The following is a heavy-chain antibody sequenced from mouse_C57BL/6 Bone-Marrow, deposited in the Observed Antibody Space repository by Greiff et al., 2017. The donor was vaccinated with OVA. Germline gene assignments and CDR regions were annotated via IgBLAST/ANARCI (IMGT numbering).Heavy chain of an antibody. D-gene: IGHD2-10*01. V-gene: IGHV5-17*01. CDR3: ARAYYGNFDY. CDR1: GFTFSDYG. J-gene: IGHJ2*01. CDR2: ISSGSSTI. Sequence: EVKLMESGGGLVKPGGSLTLSCAASGFTFSDYGMHWVRQAPEKGLEWVAYISSGSSTIYYAATVKGRFTISRDNAKNTLFLQMTSLRSEDTAMYYCARAYYGNFDYWGQGTTLTVSS.